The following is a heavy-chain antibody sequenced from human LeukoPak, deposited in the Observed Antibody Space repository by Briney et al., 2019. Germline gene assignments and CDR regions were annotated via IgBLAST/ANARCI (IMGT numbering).Heavy chain of an antibody. CDR2: FDPEDGET. V-gene: IGHV1-24*01. CDR3: STQYSGATTWIDAFDI. Sequence: GASVKVSCKVSGYTLTELSMHWVRQAPGKGLEWMGGFDPEDGETIYAQKFQGRVTMTEDTSTDTAYMELSSLRSEDTAAYYCSTQYSGATTWIDAFDIWGQGTMVTVSS. D-gene: IGHD1-26*01. CDR1: GYTLTELS. J-gene: IGHJ3*02.